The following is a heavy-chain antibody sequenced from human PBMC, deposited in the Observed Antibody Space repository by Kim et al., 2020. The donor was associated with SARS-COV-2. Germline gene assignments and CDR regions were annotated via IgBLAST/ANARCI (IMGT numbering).Heavy chain of an antibody. V-gene: IGHV4-34*01. Sequence: SETLSLTCAVYGGSFSGSYWSWIRQPPGKGLEWIGEINHSGSTNYNPSLKSRVTISVDTSKNQFSLKLSSVTAADTAVYYCARDKDSSIAARSNWFDPWGQGTLVTVSS. CDR2: INHSGST. CDR1: GGSFSGSY. CDR3: ARDKDSSIAARSNWFDP. J-gene: IGHJ5*02. D-gene: IGHD6-6*01.